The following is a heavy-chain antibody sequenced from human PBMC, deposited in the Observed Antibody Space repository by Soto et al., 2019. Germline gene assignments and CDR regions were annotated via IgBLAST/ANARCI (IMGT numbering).Heavy chain of an antibody. Sequence: QVQLRESGPGLVKPSETLSLTCTVSSGSIGTYFWSWIRQPPGKGLEWIGYIYYSGTTNYNPTLKSRVTIFLDTSKTQLSPRLRSGTAADAAVYYCARARGGTHAAFDIWGQGTRVTVSS. V-gene: IGHV4-59*01. J-gene: IGHJ3*02. CDR2: IYYSGTT. D-gene: IGHD3-16*01. CDR1: SGSIGTYF. CDR3: ARARGGTHAAFDI.